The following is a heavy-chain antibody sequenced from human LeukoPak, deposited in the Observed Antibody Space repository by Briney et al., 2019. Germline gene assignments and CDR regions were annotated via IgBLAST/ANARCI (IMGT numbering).Heavy chain of an antibody. D-gene: IGHD4-23*01. CDR3: AKSTVATD. J-gene: IGHJ4*02. Sequence: PGRSLRLSCAASGFTFSNYGMHWVRQAPGKGLEWVSAISGSGGSTYYADSVKGRFTISRDNSKDTLYLQMNSLRAEDTAVYYCAKSTVATDWGQGTLVTVSS. CDR1: GFTFSNYG. V-gene: IGHV3-23*01. CDR2: ISGSGGST.